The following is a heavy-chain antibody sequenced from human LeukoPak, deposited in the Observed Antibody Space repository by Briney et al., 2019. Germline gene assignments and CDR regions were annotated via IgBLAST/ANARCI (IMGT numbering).Heavy chain of an antibody. Sequence: SETLSLTCTVSGGSISSDSYHWGWIRQPPGKGLEWIGSIYHSGSSNYNPSLKSRVTISVDTSKNQFSLKLRSVTAADTAVYYCARVENSCGPRFDYWGQGTLVTVSS. V-gene: IGHV4-39*07. CDR3: ARVENSCGPRFDY. CDR2: IYHSGSS. CDR1: GGSISSDSYH. J-gene: IGHJ4*02. D-gene: IGHD5-18*01.